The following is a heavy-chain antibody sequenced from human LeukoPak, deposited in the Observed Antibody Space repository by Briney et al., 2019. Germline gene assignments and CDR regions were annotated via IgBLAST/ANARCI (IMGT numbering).Heavy chain of an antibody. CDR1: GGSISSYY. CDR2: IHTSGST. CDR3: ARLQRHYYYYMDV. V-gene: IGHV4-4*09. J-gene: IGHJ6*03. D-gene: IGHD4-11*01. Sequence: SETLSLTCTVSGGSISSYYRSWIQQPPGKGLEWIGYIHTSGSTNYNPSLKSRVTISVDTSKNQFSLKLSSVTAADTAVYYCARLQRHYYYYMDVWGKGTTVTVSS.